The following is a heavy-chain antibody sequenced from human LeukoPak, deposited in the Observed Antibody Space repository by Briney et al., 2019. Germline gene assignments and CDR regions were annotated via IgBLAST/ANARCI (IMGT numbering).Heavy chain of an antibody. J-gene: IGHJ3*01. Sequence: GASVKVSCKASGYPFTTYGINWVRQAPGQGLEWMGEINPMYDKANYARKFHGRVTITADESTTTVHMNLRSLTREDTAMYFCARPMGRGAAYGLWGQGTMVIVSS. V-gene: IGHV1-69*13. D-gene: IGHD1-26*01. CDR1: GYPFTTYG. CDR2: INPMYDKA. CDR3: ARPMGRGAAYGL.